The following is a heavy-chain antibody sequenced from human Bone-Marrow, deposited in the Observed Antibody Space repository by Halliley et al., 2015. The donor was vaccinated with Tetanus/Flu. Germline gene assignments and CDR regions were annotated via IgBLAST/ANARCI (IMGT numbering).Heavy chain of an antibody. V-gene: IGHV3-23*01. CDR1: GFSFNDFE. Sequence: CAATGFSFNDFEMNWVRQAPGKGLEWVSAISGSGGSTYYADSVKGRFTISRDSSRDTLYLQMNSLRAEDTAVYYCAISRDYFESWGQGTLVTVSS. CDR2: ISGSGGST. J-gene: IGHJ4*02. CDR3: AISRDYFES.